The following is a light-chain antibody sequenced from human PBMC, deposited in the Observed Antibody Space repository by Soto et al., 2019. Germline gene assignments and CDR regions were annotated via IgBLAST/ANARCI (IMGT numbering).Light chain of an antibody. CDR1: QSISRW. Sequence: DIQMTQSPSTLSASVGDRVTITCRASQSISRWLAWYRQKPGKAPKLLIYKASTLESGVPSRFSGSGSGTEFTLTISSLQPDDFATYYCQQFNTYSTFGQGTKVDIK. J-gene: IGKJ1*01. V-gene: IGKV1-5*03. CDR3: QQFNTYST. CDR2: KAS.